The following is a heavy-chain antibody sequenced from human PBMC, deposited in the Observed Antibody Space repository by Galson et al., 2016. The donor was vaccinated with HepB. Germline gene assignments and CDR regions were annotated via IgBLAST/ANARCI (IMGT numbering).Heavy chain of an antibody. CDR2: INWNGVSI. CDR1: GFAFEEVA. V-gene: IGHV3-20*04. Sequence: SLRLSCAASGFAFEEVAMGWVRQVPGKGLEWVSGINWNGVSIGYADSVKGRFIISRDNAKNSLHLQMNNLRTEDTALYYCVTTNSKLLFAHFDNWGQGTLVTVTS. J-gene: IGHJ4*02. CDR3: VTTNSKLLFAHFDN. D-gene: IGHD2/OR15-2a*01.